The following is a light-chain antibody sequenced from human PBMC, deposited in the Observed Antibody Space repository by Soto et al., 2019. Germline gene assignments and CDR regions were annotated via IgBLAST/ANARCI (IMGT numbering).Light chain of an antibody. CDR3: QQFNSYPWT. Sequence: DIQMTQSPSTLSASVGDRVTITCRASQSIGSWLAWYQQKPGKAPNLLIYKASSLESGVQSRFSGSGSGTEFTVTISSLQPEDFATYYCQQFNSYPWTFGQGTKVDIK. CDR2: KAS. V-gene: IGKV1-5*03. J-gene: IGKJ1*01. CDR1: QSIGSW.